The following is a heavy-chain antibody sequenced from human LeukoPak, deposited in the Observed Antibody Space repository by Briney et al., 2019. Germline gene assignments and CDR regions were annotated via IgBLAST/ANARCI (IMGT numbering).Heavy chain of an antibody. J-gene: IGHJ4*02. Sequence: SESLSLTCAVYGGSFSGHRWTWIRQPPGKGLEWIGEINHSGSTNSNPSLKSRVTISVDTSKNQFSLKLSSVTAADTAVYYCASFYGSGFSFDYWGQGTLVTVSS. CDR1: GGSFSGHR. CDR2: INHSGST. D-gene: IGHD3-10*01. CDR3: ASFYGSGFSFDY. V-gene: IGHV4-34*01.